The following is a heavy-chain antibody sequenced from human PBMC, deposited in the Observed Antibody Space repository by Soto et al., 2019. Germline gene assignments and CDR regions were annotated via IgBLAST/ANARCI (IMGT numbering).Heavy chain of an antibody. J-gene: IGHJ4*02. CDR2: ISQSGST. V-gene: IGHV4-34*01. CDR3: ARAPKVSGSSQTRPDF. D-gene: IGHD6-6*01. CDR1: SGSFSGFY. Sequence: PSETLSLTCSTYSGSFSGFYWSWIRQPPGKRLEWIGEISQSGSTNYNPSLKSRVSISVDTSKNQFSLNLTSVTAADTAVYYCARAPKVSGSSQTRPDFWGQGALVTVSS.